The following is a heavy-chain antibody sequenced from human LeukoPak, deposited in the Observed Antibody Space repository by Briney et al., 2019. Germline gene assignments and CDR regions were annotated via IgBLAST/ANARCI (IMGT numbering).Heavy chain of an antibody. CDR2: ITTSDGNT. CDR1: GFTFSSYT. V-gene: IGHV3-23*01. Sequence: AGGSLRLSCAASGFTFSSYTMSWVRQAPGKGLEWVSTITTSDGNTYYADSVKGRFTVSRDNSKNTLYLQMNSLRAEDTAVYYCANEIRPNDYWGQGTQVTVSS. CDR3: ANEIRPNDY. J-gene: IGHJ4*02. D-gene: IGHD4-17*01.